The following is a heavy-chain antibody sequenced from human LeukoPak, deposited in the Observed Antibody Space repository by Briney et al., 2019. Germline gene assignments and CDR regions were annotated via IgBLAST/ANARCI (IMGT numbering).Heavy chain of an antibody. V-gene: IGHV3-21*06. CDR2: ITFSSSYI. CDR1: GFTFSSYT. D-gene: IGHD3-16*01. CDR3: VRGGDDPDH. Sequence: NAGGSLRLSCAASGFTFSSYTMSWVRQAPGKGLEWVSSITFSSSYIYYADSVKGRFTVSRDNAKNSLYLQMNSLRAEDTALYYCVRGGDDPDHWGQGTLVTVSS. J-gene: IGHJ4*02.